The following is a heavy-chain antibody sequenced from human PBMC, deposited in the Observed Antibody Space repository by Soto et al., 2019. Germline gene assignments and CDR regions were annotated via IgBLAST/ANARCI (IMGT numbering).Heavy chain of an antibody. Sequence: PSVKVSCKASGYTFTSYAVHWVRQAPGQRLEWMGWINAGNGNTKYSQKFQGRVTITRDTSASTAYMELSSLRSEDTAVYYCARPLGGSGSYYPFDYWGQGTLVTVSS. D-gene: IGHD3-10*01. V-gene: IGHV1-3*01. CDR3: ARPLGGSGSYYPFDY. J-gene: IGHJ4*02. CDR1: GYTFTSYA. CDR2: INAGNGNT.